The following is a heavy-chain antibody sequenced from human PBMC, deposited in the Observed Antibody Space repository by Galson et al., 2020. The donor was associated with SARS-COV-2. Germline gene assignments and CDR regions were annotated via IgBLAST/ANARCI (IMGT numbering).Heavy chain of an antibody. CDR2: IYYSGST. CDR3: ARDRGWFGDYYGMDV. J-gene: IGHJ6*02. Sequence: ASETLSLTCTVSGGSISSYYWSWIRQPPGKGLEWIGYIYYSGSTNYNPSLKSRVTISVDTSKNQFSLKLSSVTAADTAVYYCARDRGWFGDYYGMDVWGQGTTVTVSS. CDR1: GGSISSYY. V-gene: IGHV4-59*01. D-gene: IGHD3-10*01.